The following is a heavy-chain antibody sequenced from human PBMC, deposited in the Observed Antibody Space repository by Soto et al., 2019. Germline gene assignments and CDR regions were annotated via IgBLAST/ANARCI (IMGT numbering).Heavy chain of an antibody. CDR3: AIEPRVGATRSAAFDI. J-gene: IGHJ3*02. CDR2: ISYDGSNK. D-gene: IGHD1-26*01. V-gene: IGHV3-30-3*01. CDR1: GFTFSSYA. Sequence: VQLVESGGGVVQPGGSLRLSCAASGFTFSSYAMHWVRQAPGKGLEWVAVISYDGSNKYYADSVKGRFTISRDNSKNTLYLQMNSLSAQDTAVYYCAIEPRVGATRSAAFDIWGQGTMVTVSS.